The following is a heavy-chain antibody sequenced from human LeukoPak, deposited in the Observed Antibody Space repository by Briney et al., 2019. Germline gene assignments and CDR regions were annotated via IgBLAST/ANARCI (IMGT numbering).Heavy chain of an antibody. CDR1: GFTFSSYE. J-gene: IGHJ4*02. CDR2: ISSSGRTM. V-gene: IGHV3-48*03. CDR3: TRDHRYSGGGRYFDY. D-gene: IGHD5-12*01. Sequence: GGSLRLSCAASGFTFSSYEMNWVRQAPGKGLEWVSYISSSGRTMYYADSVKGRFTISRDNAKSSLYLQTNSLRAEDTAVYHCTRDHRYSGGGRYFDYWGQGTLVTVSS.